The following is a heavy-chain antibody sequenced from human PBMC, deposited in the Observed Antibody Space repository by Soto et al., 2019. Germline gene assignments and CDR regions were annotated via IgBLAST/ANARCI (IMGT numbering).Heavy chain of an antibody. J-gene: IGHJ6*02. CDR2: ISACNGNT. V-gene: IGHV1-3*01. CDR3: ARRGYSSSWYYYYYYGMDV. CDR1: GYTFTSYA. Sequence: ASVKVSCKASGYTFTSYAMHWVRQAPGQRLESMGWISACNGNTKYSQKLQGRVTITRDTSTSTAYMELRSLRSEDTAVYYCARRGYSSSWYYYYYYGMDVWGQGTTVTVSS. D-gene: IGHD6-13*01.